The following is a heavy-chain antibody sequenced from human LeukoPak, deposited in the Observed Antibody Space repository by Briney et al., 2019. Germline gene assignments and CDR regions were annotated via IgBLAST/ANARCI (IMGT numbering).Heavy chain of an antibody. D-gene: IGHD4-17*01. V-gene: IGHV3-30*02. CDR3: AKDLGATVTTFDY. CDR2: IRYDGSNK. Sequence: GGSLRLSCAASGFTFSSYGMHWVRQAPGKGLEWVAFIRYDGSNKYYADSVKGRFTISRDNSKNTLYLQMHSLRAEDTAVYYCAKDLGATVTTFDYWGQGTLVTVSS. J-gene: IGHJ4*02. CDR1: GFTFSSYG.